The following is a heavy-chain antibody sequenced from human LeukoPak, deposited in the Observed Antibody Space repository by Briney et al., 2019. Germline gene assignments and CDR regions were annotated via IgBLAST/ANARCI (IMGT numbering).Heavy chain of an antibody. CDR1: GGSISSGSYY. CDR2: IYTSGST. D-gene: IGHD2-2*02. Sequence: SQTLSLTCTVSGGSISSGSYYWSWIRQPAGRGLEWIGRIYTSGSTNYNPSLKSRVTISVDTYKNQFSLKVSSVTAADTAVYYCARDGLGYCSSTSCYNPNTWGQGTLVTVSS. J-gene: IGHJ5*02. V-gene: IGHV4-61*02. CDR3: ARDGLGYCSSTSCYNPNT.